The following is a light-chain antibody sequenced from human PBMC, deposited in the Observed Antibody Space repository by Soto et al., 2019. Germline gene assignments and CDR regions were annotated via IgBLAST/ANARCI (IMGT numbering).Light chain of an antibody. CDR1: QSPVHSDGIAY. J-gene: IGKJ5*01. V-gene: IGKV2-30*02. CDR3: MQGTHWPIT. CDR2: KVY. Sequence: DVVMTQSPLSVPVTLGQPASISCRSNQSPVHSDGIAYFSWFQQRPGRSPRRLIYKVYNRDSGVPARFSGSGSGTDFALKISRVEAEDVGVYYCMQGTHWPITFGQGTRLEIQ.